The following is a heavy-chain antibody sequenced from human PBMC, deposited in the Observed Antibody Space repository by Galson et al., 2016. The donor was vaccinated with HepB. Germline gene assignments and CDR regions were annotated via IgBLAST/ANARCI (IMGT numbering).Heavy chain of an antibody. Sequence: ETLSLTCTVSGGSISSSHYYCGWIRQPPGKGLEWIGNVYYSGRTYYNPSPKSRVTISVDTSKNQFSLKLTSVTAADTAVYYCATYLGGIVRASDYRGQGTLVTVSS. D-gene: IGHD1-26*01. CDR1: GGSISSSHYY. CDR3: ATYLGGIVRASDY. CDR2: VYYSGRT. J-gene: IGHJ4*02. V-gene: IGHV4-39*01.